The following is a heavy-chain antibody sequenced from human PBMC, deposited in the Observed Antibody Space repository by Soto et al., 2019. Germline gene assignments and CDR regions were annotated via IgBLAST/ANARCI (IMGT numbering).Heavy chain of an antibody. CDR2: VSFDGSNQ. CDR3: ARVVTLVPYYYYMDV. CDR1: GFASGFPFSRIA. J-gene: IGHJ6*03. Sequence: GGSLRLSCAASGFASGFPFSRIAMHWVRQAPGKGLEWLAVVSFDGSNQYYADSVQGRFIISRDNSKNTLYLQMNSLRAEDTAVYYCARVVTLVPYYYYMDVWGKGTTVTVSS. D-gene: IGHD2-15*01. V-gene: IGHV3-30*14.